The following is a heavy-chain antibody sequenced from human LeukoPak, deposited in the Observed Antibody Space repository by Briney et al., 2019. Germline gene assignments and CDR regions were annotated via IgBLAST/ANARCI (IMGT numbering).Heavy chain of an antibody. CDR3: ASVLWFGEPVRLDFDY. J-gene: IGHJ4*02. D-gene: IGHD3-10*01. CDR1: GFTFSSYS. V-gene: IGHV3-21*01. Sequence: GGSLRLSCAASGFTFSSYSMNWVRQAPGKGLEWISSISSSSSYIYYADSVKGRFTISRDNAKNSLYLQMNSLRAEDTAVYYCASVLWFGEPVRLDFDYWGQGTLVTVSS. CDR2: ISSSSSYI.